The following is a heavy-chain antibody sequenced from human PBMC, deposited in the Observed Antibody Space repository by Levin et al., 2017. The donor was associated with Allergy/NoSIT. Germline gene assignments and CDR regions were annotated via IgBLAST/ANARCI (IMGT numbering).Heavy chain of an antibody. CDR2: IYVTGST. J-gene: IGHJ6*03. CDR1: GDSISRGFYY. D-gene: IGHD5-12*01. V-gene: IGHV4-61*02. CDR3: ARDLEGFSGYNPYCYMDV. Sequence: PSETLSLTCSVSGDSISRGFYYWSWIRQPAGEGLEWIGRIYVTGSTTYSPSLKSRVTISLDRYKDQVSLKINSVTAADTAVYYCARDLEGFSGYNPYCYMDVWGKGTTVTVSS.